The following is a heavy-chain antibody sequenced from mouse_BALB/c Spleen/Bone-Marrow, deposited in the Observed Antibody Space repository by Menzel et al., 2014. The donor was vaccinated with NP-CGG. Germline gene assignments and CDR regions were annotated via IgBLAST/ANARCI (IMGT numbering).Heavy chain of an antibody. Sequence: EVQVVESGPELVKPGASVKIPCKASGYTFTDYNMDWVKQSHGKSLEWIGDINPNNGGTIYNQKFKGKATLTVDKSSSTAYMELRSLTSEDAAVYYCARSAYYGYYFDYWGQGTTLTVSS. D-gene: IGHD2-9*01. V-gene: IGHV1-18*01. CDR3: ARSAYYGYYFDY. J-gene: IGHJ2*01. CDR2: INPNNGGT. CDR1: GYTFTDYN.